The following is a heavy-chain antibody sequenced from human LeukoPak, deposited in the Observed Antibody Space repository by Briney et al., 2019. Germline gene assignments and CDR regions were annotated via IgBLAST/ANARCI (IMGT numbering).Heavy chain of an antibody. D-gene: IGHD2/OR15-2a*01. CDR3: AKDGSMPWGYYMDV. CDR2: IKHTGST. Sequence: SETRSPTCAVYGGSSSGYYWSWIRQPPGKGLEWNGEIKHTGSTNYNPSLKSRGTISVDTSKNQFSLKLSSVTAADTAVYYCAKDGSMPWGYYMDVWGKGTTVTISS. J-gene: IGHJ6*03. CDR1: GGSSSGYY. V-gene: IGHV4-34*01.